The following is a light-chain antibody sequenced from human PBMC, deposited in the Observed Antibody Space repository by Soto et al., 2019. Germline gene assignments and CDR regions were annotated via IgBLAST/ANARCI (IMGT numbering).Light chain of an antibody. CDR2: EVS. J-gene: IGLJ1*01. CDR3: SSYTTSNTRQIV. CDR1: RSDVGGYNY. V-gene: IGLV2-14*01. Sequence: QSALAQPASRSGAPGQSITISCTGTRSDVGGYNYVSWYQHHPGKAPKLMFYEVSNRPSGVSNRFSGSKSGNTASLTISGLQPEDEADYYCSSYTTSNTRQIVFGTGTKVTVL.